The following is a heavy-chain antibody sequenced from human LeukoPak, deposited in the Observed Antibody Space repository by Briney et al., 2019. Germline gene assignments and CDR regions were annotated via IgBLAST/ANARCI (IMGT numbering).Heavy chain of an antibody. CDR2: IWYDGSSK. CDR1: GLTFSGYG. J-gene: IGHJ4*02. V-gene: IGHV3-33*01. D-gene: IGHD1-1*01. CDR3: ARELTYTWDY. Sequence: GGSLRLSCAVSGLTFSGYGMHWVRQAPGKGLEWVAVIWYDGSSKFYTDSVKGRFTISRDNSKNTLYLQMNSLRAEDTAVYYCARELTYTWDYWGQGTLVTVSS.